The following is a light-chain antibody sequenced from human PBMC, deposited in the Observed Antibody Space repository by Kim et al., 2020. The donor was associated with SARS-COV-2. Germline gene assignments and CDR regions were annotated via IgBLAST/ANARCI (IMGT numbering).Light chain of an antibody. V-gene: IGKV3-20*01. CDR1: QSVSSSY. CDR2: GAS. Sequence: EIVLTQSPGTVSLSPGERATLACRASQSVSSSYLAWYQQKPGQAPRLLIYGASSRATGIPDRFSGSGSGTDFTLTISRLEPEDFAVYYCQQYGSSPEYTFGQGTKLEI. J-gene: IGKJ2*01. CDR3: QQYGSSPEYT.